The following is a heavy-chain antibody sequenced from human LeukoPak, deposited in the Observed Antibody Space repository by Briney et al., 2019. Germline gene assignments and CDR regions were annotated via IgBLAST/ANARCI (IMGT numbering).Heavy chain of an antibody. CDR1: GFTFSSYE. Sequence: PGGSLRLSCAASGFTFSSYEMNWVRQAPGKGLEWVSYISSSGSTIYYADSVKGRFTISRDNAKNSLYLQMNSLRAEDTALYYCARGYSSRRDYYYYMDVWGKGTTVTVSS. J-gene: IGHJ6*03. D-gene: IGHD6-13*01. CDR3: ARGYSSRRDYYYYMDV. CDR2: ISSSGSTI. V-gene: IGHV3-48*03.